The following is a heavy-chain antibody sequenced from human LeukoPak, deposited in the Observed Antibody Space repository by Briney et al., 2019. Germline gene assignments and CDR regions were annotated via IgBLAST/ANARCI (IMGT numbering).Heavy chain of an antibody. D-gene: IGHD4-17*01. CDR3: ARDQPYGDYYDY. Sequence: GGSLRLSCAASGFTVSSNYMSWVRQAPGKGLEWVSVIYSGGSTYSADSVKGRFTISRDNSKNTLYLQMNSLRAEDTAVYYCARDQPYGDYYDYWGQGTLVTVSS. J-gene: IGHJ4*02. CDR1: GFTVSSNY. CDR2: IYSGGST. V-gene: IGHV3-53*01.